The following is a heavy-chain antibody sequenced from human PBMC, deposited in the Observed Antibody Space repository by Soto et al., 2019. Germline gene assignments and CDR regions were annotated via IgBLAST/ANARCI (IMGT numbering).Heavy chain of an antibody. V-gene: IGHV4-31*02. Sequence: SETLSLTCTVSGGSISSGGYYWSWIRQHPGKGLEWVGYIYYSGSTYYNPSLKSRVTISVDTSKNQFSLELSSVTAADTAVYYCARAKNFDILTGHYYYYMDVWGNGTTVTVSS. CDR3: ARAKNFDILTGHYYYYMDV. CDR2: IYYSGST. D-gene: IGHD3-9*01. J-gene: IGHJ6*03. CDR1: GGSISSGGYY.